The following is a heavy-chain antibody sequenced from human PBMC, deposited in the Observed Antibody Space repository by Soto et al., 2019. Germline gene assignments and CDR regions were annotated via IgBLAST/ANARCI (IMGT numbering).Heavy chain of an antibody. J-gene: IGHJ4*02. D-gene: IGHD2-2*01. CDR1: GYTFTSYG. CDR3: ARSDRTMPAPAPVY. V-gene: IGHV1-18*04. CDR2: ISAYDGNT. Sequence: EASVKVSCKASGYTFTSYGINWVRQAPGQGLEWLGWISAYDGNTDYAQRLPGRVTMTTDASTTTAYMELRSPRPDDTAVYYCARSDRTMPAPAPVYCGQGTLVTVSS.